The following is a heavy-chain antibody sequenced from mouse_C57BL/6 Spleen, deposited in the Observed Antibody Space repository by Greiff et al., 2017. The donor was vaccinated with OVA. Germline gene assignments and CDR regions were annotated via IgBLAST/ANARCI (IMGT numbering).Heavy chain of an antibody. CDR2: IWSGGST. V-gene: IGHV2-2*01. D-gene: IGHD1-1*01. J-gene: IGHJ4*01. Sequence: VKLMESGPGLVQPSQSLSITCTVSGFSLTSYGVHWVRQSPGKGLEWLGVIWSGGSTDYNAAFISRLSISKDNSKSQVFFKMNSLQADDTAIYYCARKEDYYYGSSYAMDYWGQGTSVTVSS. CDR1: GFSLTSYG. CDR3: ARKEDYYYGSSYAMDY.